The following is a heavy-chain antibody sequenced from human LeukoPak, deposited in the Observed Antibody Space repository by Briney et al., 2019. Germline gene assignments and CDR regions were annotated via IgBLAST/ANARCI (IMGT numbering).Heavy chain of an antibody. D-gene: IGHD2-2*01. CDR3: ARGIPRYCSSTSCYAGIDY. J-gene: IGHJ4*02. Sequence: ASVKVSCKASGGTFSSYAISWVRQAPGQGLEWMGWINPNSGGTNYAQKFQGWVTMTRDTSISTAYMELSRLRSDDTAVYYCARGIPRYCSSTSCYAGIDYWGQGTLVTVSS. CDR2: INPNSGGT. CDR1: GGTFSSYA. V-gene: IGHV1-2*04.